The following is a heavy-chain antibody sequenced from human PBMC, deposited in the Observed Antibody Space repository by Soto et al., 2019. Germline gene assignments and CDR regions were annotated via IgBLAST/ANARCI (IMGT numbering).Heavy chain of an antibody. CDR1: GFTFSSYW. D-gene: IGHD1-26*01. CDR3: AKDREWELWYFDY. V-gene: IGHV3-7*05. J-gene: IGHJ4*02. Sequence: PGGSLRLSCAASGFTFSSYWMSWVRQAPGKGLEWVANIKQDGSEKYYVDSVKGRFTISRDNAKNSLYLQMNSLRAEDMAVYYCAKDREWELWYFDYWGQGTLVTVSS. CDR2: IKQDGSEK.